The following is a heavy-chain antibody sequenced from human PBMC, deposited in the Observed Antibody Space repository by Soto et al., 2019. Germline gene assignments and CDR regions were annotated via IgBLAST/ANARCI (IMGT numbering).Heavy chain of an antibody. Sequence: QVQLVQSGAEVKKPGASVKVSCKASGYTFTSYAMHWVRQAPGQRLEWMRWINAGNGNTKYSQKFQGRVTITRDTSASTAYMELSSLRSEDTAVYYCARTVGYYYGMDVWGQGTTVTVSS. J-gene: IGHJ6*02. CDR1: GYTFTSYA. D-gene: IGHD4-17*01. V-gene: IGHV1-3*01. CDR3: ARTVGYYYGMDV. CDR2: INAGNGNT.